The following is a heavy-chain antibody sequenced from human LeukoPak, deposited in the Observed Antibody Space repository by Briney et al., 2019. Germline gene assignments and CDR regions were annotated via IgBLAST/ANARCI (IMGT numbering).Heavy chain of an antibody. CDR2: ISWNSGSI. V-gene: IGHV3-9*01. J-gene: IGHJ4*02. CDR3: AKNDFDY. CDR1: GFTFDDYA. Sequence: PGRSLRLSCAASGFTFDDYAMHWVRQAPGKGLEWVSGISWNSGSIGYADSVKGRFTISRDNAKNSLYLQMKSLRAEDTALYYCAKNDFDYWGQGTLVTVSS. D-gene: IGHD1-1*01.